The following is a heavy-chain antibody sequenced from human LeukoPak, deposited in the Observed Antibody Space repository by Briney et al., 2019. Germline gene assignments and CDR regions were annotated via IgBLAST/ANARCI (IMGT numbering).Heavy chain of an antibody. D-gene: IGHD2-21*02. V-gene: IGHV3-48*04. J-gene: IGHJ4*02. CDR3: ARVYCGGDCFRSYFDY. Sequence: PGGSLRLSCAASGFTFSSYSLNWVRQAPGKGLEWVSHISSSSSTRYYADFVKGRFTISRDNAKNTLYLQMNSLRAEDTAVYYCARVYCGGDCFRSYFDYWGQGTLVTVSS. CDR2: ISSSSSTR. CDR1: GFTFSSYS.